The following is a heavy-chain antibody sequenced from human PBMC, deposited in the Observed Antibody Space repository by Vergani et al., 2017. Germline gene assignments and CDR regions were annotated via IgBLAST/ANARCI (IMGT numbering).Heavy chain of an antibody. Sequence: EVQLVESGGGLVQPGGSLRLSCAASGFTFSSYWMSWVRQAPGKGLEWVANIKQDGSEKYYVDSVKGRFTISRDNAKNSLYLQMNSLRAEDTAVYYCARGGAYCSSTSCSITGTSYYYYYYMDVWGKGTTVTVSS. D-gene: IGHD2-2*01. J-gene: IGHJ6*03. V-gene: IGHV3-7*01. CDR3: ARGGAYCSSTSCSITGTSYYYYYYMDV. CDR2: IKQDGSEK. CDR1: GFTFSSYW.